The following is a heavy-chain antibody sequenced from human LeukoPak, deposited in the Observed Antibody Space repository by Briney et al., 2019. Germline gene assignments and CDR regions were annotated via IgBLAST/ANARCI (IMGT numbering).Heavy chain of an antibody. CDR3: ARDSSVFRDSSGYDS. V-gene: IGHV4-59*01. Sequence: PSETLSLTCTVSGVSISSYYWSWIRQPAGKGLEWIGYISYSGSTNYNPSLKSRVTISVDTSKNQFSLKLSSVTAADTAMYYCARDSSVFRDSSGYDSWGLGTLVTVSS. D-gene: IGHD3-22*01. CDR1: GVSISSYY. J-gene: IGHJ5*01. CDR2: ISYSGST.